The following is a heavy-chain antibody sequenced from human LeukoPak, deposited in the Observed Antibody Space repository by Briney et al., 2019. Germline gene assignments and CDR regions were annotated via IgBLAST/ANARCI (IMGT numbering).Heavy chain of an antibody. V-gene: IGHV4-59*01. CDR2: IYDSGST. CDR1: GGSISSYY. CDR3: ARQSISGSSLSYFDY. Sequence: SETLSLTCTVSGGSISSYYWSWIRQPPGKGLEWIGNIYDSGSTNYNPSLKSRVTISVDTSKNQCSLKLSSVTAADTAVYYCARQSISGSSLSYFDYWGRGTLVNVPS. D-gene: IGHD3-22*01. J-gene: IGHJ4*02.